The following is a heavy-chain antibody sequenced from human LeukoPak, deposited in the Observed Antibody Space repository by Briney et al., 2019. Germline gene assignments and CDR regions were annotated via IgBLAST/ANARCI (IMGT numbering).Heavy chain of an antibody. CDR3: ARDLVVVPAAPFDY. D-gene: IGHD2-2*01. J-gene: IGHJ4*02. CDR1: GFTFSSYS. V-gene: IGHV3-21*01. Sequence: GGSLRLSCAASGFTFSSYSMNWVRQAPGKGLEWVSSISSSSSYIYYADSVKGRFTISRDNAKNSLYLQMNSLRAEDTAVYYCARDLVVVPAAPFDYWGQGTLVTVSS. CDR2: ISSSSSYI.